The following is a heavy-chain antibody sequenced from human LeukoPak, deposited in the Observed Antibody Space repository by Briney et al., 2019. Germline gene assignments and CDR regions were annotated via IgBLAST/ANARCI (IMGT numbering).Heavy chain of an antibody. CDR3: ARAQHRGWGFDY. CDR2: INGSGGST. CDR1: GFTFSSYA. D-gene: IGHD1-26*01. V-gene: IGHV3-23*01. J-gene: IGHJ4*02. Sequence: GRSLRLSCAASGFTFSSYAMSWVRQAPGKGLEWVSDINGSGGSTYYADSVKGRFTISRDNSKNTLYLQMNSLTVEDTAVYSCARAQHRGWGFDYWGQGTLVTVSS.